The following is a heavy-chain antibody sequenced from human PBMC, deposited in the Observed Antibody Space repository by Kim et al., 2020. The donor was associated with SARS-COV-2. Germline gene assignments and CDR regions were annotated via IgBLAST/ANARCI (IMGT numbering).Heavy chain of an antibody. V-gene: IGHV1-46*01. CDR3: ARPYDYGDYGRFDY. D-gene: IGHD4-17*01. J-gene: IGHJ4*02. Sequence: AQKFQGRVTMTRDTSTSTVYMELSSLRSEDTAVYYCARPYDYGDYGRFDYWGQGTLVTVSS.